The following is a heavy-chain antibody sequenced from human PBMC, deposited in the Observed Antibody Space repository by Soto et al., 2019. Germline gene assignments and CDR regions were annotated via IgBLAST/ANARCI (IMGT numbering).Heavy chain of an antibody. CDR1: GFTFSSYG. CDR3: AKDRYDYVWGSYRSGLDY. CDR2: ISYDGSNK. J-gene: IGHJ4*02. D-gene: IGHD3-16*02. V-gene: IGHV3-30*18. Sequence: QVQLVESGGGVVQPGRSLRLSCAASGFTFSSYGMHWVRQAPGKGLEWVAVISYDGSNKYYADSVKGRFTISRDNSKNTLYLQMNSLRAEDTAVYYCAKDRYDYVWGSYRSGLDYWGQGTLVTDSS.